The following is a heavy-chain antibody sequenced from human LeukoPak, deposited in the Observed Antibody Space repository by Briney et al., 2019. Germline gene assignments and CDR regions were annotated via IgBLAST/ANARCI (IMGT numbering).Heavy chain of an antibody. CDR1: GFTFGSYD. CDR2: IGTAGDT. D-gene: IGHD6-13*01. CDR3: ARAKDLAAAASGPMDV. V-gene: IGHV3-13*01. J-gene: IGHJ6*02. Sequence: PGGSLRLSCAASGFTFGSYDMHWVRQATGKGLEWVSAIGTAGDTYYPGSVKGRFTISRENAKNSLYLQLNSLRAEDTAVYYCARAKDLAAAASGPMDVWGQGTTVTVSS.